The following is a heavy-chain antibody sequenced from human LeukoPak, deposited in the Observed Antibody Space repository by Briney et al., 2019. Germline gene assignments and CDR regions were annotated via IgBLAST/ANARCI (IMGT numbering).Heavy chain of an antibody. CDR1: GYTFSSYA. V-gene: IGHV3-64*01. D-gene: IGHD2-2*01. J-gene: IGHJ4*02. CDR2: ISSNGGST. Sequence: GGSLRLSCAASGYTFSSYAMHWVRQAPGKGLEYVSAISSNGGSTYYANSVKGRFTISRDNAKNSLYLQMNSLRADDTAVYYCARRKVPAANDYWGQGTLVTVST. CDR3: ARRKVPAANDY.